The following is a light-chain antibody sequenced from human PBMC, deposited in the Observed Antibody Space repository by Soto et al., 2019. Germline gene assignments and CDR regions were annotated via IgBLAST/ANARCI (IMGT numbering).Light chain of an antibody. CDR1: QDINKY. Sequence: DIQMTQSPSSLSAAVGDRVTITCRASQDINKYLNWYRQTPGKAPNLLVFATSTLHSGVPSRFSGSRSGTDFSLTISSLQPEDFATYYCQQRYSSPYTFGQGTKVEF. CDR3: QQRYSSPYT. CDR2: ATS. V-gene: IGKV1-39*01. J-gene: IGKJ2*01.